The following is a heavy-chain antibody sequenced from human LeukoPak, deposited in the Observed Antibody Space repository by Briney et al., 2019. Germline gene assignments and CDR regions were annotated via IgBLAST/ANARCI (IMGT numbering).Heavy chain of an antibody. CDR3: ARRKNIVVVVAATQYYFDY. CDR1: GYSFTSYR. CDR2: IYPGDSDT. Sequence: PGESLKISCKGSGYSFTSYRIGWVRQMPGKGLEWMGIIYPGDSDTRYSPSFQGQVTISADKSISTAYLQWSSLKASDTAMYYCARRKNIVVVVAATQYYFDYWGQGTLVTVSS. J-gene: IGHJ4*02. D-gene: IGHD2-15*01. V-gene: IGHV5-51*01.